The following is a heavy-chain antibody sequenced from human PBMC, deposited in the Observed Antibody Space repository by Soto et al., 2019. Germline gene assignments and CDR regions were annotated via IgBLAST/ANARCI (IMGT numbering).Heavy chain of an antibody. CDR1: GFTFSSYS. V-gene: IGHV3-48*02. Sequence: GGSLRLSCAASGFTFSSYSMNWVRQAPGKGLEWVSYISSSSSTIYYADSVKGRFTISRDNAKNSLYLQMNSLRDEDTAVYYCARYAYYYGSGSSYGMDVWGQGTTVTVSS. CDR2: ISSSSSTI. D-gene: IGHD3-10*01. J-gene: IGHJ6*02. CDR3: ARYAYYYGSGSSYGMDV.